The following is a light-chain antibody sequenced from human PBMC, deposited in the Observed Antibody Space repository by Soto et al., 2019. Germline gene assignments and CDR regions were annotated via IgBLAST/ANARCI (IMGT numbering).Light chain of an antibody. V-gene: IGKV1-39*01. J-gene: IGKJ2*01. CDR1: QRITTY. CDR2: TSG. Sequence: IQMTQSPSSLSASVGDRVTITCRASQRITTYLNWYQQKPGEAPKLLISTSGTLQRGVPSRFSGSGSGTDFTLTIDALRPEDFATYFCQQTYSTPYTFGQGTKVEIK. CDR3: QQTYSTPYT.